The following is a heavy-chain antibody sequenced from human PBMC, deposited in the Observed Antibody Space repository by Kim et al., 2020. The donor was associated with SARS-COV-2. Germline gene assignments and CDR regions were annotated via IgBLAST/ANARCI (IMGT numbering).Heavy chain of an antibody. J-gene: IGHJ2*01. CDR2: INSDGSDT. V-gene: IGHV3-74*01. Sequence: GGSLRLSCAASGFTFSSSWMHWLRQAPGKGLMWVSRINSDGSDTGYADSVRGRFTISRDNAKNTLYLQMNSLRVEDTAVYYCGRPRAPSNWYFDLWGRGTLVTVSS. CDR3: GRPRAPSNWYFDL. CDR1: GFTFSSSW.